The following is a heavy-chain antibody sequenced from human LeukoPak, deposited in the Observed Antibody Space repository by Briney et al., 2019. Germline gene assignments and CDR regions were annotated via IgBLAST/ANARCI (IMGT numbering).Heavy chain of an antibody. D-gene: IGHD3-10*01. Sequence: SETLSLTCAVYGGSFSGYYWSWIRQPPGKGLEWIGEINHSGSTNYNPSLKSRVTISVDTSKNQFSLKLSSVTAADTAVYYCARGAEVTMVRGVRYFDYWGQGTLVTVSS. CDR2: INHSGST. V-gene: IGHV4-34*01. J-gene: IGHJ4*02. CDR1: GGSFSGYY. CDR3: ARGAEVTMVRGVRYFDY.